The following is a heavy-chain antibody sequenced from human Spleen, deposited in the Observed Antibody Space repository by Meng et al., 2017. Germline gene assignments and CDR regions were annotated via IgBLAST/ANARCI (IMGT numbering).Heavy chain of an antibody. J-gene: IGHJ4*02. CDR3: ARDRIVGATAFDY. D-gene: IGHD1-26*01. CDR1: GYTFTSYD. V-gene: IGHV1-8*03. Sequence: ASVKVSCKAVGYTFTSYDINWVRQATGQGLEWLGWMNPNSGDTGYAQKFQGRVTITRDTSTSTVYMELSSLRSEDTAVYYCARDRIVGATAFDYWGQGTLVTVSS. CDR2: MNPNSGDT.